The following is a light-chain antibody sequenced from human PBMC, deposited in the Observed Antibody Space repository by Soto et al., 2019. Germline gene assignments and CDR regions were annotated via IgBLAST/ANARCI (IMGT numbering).Light chain of an antibody. J-gene: IGKJ1*01. Sequence: EIVMTQSPATRSLSPLEIDTLSCMASQSVSSYLAWYQQKPGQAPRLLIYDASNRATGIPARFSGSGSGTEFTLTISSLQSEDFAVYYCQQYNNWPPWTFGQGTKVDI. V-gene: IGKV3D-15*01. CDR2: DAS. CDR1: QSVSSY. CDR3: QQYNNWPPWT.